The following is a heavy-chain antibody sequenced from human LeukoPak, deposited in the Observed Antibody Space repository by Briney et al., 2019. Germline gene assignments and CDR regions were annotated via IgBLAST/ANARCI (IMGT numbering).Heavy chain of an antibody. V-gene: IGHV3-21*04. CDR3: AKASAMIVVVSKHFDY. CDR2: ISTSSSYI. D-gene: IGHD3-22*01. Sequence: GGSLRLSCAASGFTFSSYSMNWVRQAPGKGLQWVSSISTSSSYIYYAGSVKGRFTISRDNSKNTLYLQMNSLRAEDTAVYYCAKASAMIVVVSKHFDYWGQGTLVTVSS. CDR1: GFTFSSYS. J-gene: IGHJ4*02.